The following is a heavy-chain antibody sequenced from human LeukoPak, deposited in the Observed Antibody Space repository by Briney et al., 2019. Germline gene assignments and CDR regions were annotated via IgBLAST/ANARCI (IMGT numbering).Heavy chain of an antibody. CDR3: ARGNLGGYDEDYYYYMDV. Sequence: ASVKVSCKASGGTFSSYAISWERQAPGQGLEWMGGIIPIFGTANYAQKFQGRVTITTDESTSTAYMELSSLRSEDTAVYYCARGNLGGYDEDYYYYMDVWGKGTTVTVSS. V-gene: IGHV1-69*05. J-gene: IGHJ6*03. CDR2: IIPIFGTA. D-gene: IGHD3-16*01. CDR1: GGTFSSYA.